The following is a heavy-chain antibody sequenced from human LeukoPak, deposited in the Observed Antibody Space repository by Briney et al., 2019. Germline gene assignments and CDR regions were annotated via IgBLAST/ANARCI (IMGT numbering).Heavy chain of an antibody. J-gene: IGHJ4*02. V-gene: IGHV5-51*01. CDR3: ARQAYDSSGYSDYFDY. D-gene: IGHD3-22*01. CDR2: IYPGDSNT. Sequence: GESLKISCKGSGYTFTIYWIGWVRQMHGKGLEWMGIIYPGDSNTRYSPSFQGQVTISADKSISPAYLQWSSLKASDTAMYYCARQAYDSSGYSDYFDYWGQGTLVTVSS. CDR1: GYTFTIYW.